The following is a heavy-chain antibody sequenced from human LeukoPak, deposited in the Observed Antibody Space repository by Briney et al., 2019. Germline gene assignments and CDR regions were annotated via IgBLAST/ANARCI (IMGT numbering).Heavy chain of an antibody. Sequence: GGSLRLSCAGSGITLSSYWMHWLRQAPWEGLLWFSRINSDGSDISYADSVKGRFTISRDNSKNTLYLQMHSLRAEDTAVYYCAKDNVAAAGRYFDYWGQGTLVTVSS. CDR2: INSDGSDI. V-gene: IGHV3-74*01. D-gene: IGHD6-13*01. CDR3: AKDNVAAAGRYFDY. J-gene: IGHJ4*02. CDR1: GITLSSYW.